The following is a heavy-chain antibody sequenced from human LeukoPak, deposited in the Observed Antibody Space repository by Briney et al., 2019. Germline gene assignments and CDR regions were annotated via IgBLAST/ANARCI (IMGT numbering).Heavy chain of an antibody. Sequence: GGSLRLSCAASGFTFSSYGMHWVRQAPGKGLEWVAVISYDGSNKYYADSAKGRFTISRDNSKNTLYLQMNSLRAEDTAVYYCANDRWQWLAFDYWGQGTLVTVSS. CDR1: GFTFSSYG. CDR2: ISYDGSNK. V-gene: IGHV3-30*18. D-gene: IGHD6-19*01. CDR3: ANDRWQWLAFDY. J-gene: IGHJ4*02.